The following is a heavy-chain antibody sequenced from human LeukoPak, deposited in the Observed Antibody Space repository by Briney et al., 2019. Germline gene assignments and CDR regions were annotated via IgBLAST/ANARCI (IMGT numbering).Heavy chain of an antibody. J-gene: IGHJ6*02. Sequence: SVKVSCKASGGTFSSYAISWVRQAPGQGLEWMGRIIPILGIANYAQKFQGRVTITADKSTSTAYMELSSLRSEDTAVYYCARDESHPSQWLRVYYYYGMDVWGQGTTVTVSS. V-gene: IGHV1-69*04. D-gene: IGHD5-12*01. CDR1: GGTFSSYA. CDR3: ARDESHPSQWLRVYYYYGMDV. CDR2: IIPILGIA.